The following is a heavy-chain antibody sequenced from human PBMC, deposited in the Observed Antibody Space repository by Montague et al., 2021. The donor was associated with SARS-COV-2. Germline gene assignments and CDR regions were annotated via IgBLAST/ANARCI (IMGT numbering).Heavy chain of an antibody. CDR2: TFPGAST. CDR3: ARGGADFGAYGWFDP. Sequence: TLSLTCSVSGGSISNCSYPWIRNRQPPGKGLDGIVYTFPGASTNSTPSLQSRVTISIDNSKNQLSLRLASITAADTAVYFCARGGADFGAYGWFDPWGQGILVTVS. J-gene: IGHJ5*02. CDR1: GGSISNCSYP. D-gene: IGHD4-17*01. V-gene: IGHV4-30-2*01.